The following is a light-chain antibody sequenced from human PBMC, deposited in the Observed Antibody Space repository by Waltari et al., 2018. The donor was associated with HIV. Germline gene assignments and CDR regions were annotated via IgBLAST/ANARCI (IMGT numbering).Light chain of an antibody. CDR1: SSDVGGYNY. CDR2: DVS. V-gene: IGLV2-14*01. Sequence: QSALTQPASVSGSPGQSITISCTGTSSDVGGYNYVSWYQQQPGKAPKLMIYDVSKRPSGVSSRFSGAKSGNTASLIISGLQAEDEANYYCCSYTAIHTLIFGGGTKLTVL. CDR3: CSYTAIHTLI. J-gene: IGLJ2*01.